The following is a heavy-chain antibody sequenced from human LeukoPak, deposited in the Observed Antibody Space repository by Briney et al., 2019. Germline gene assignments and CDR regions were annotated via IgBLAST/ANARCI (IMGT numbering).Heavy chain of an antibody. CDR3: AKELDNIAWDY. CDR1: GFTVSSNY. CDR2: VTGSGGST. V-gene: IGHV3-23*01. D-gene: IGHD5-12*01. J-gene: IGHJ4*02. Sequence: GSLRLSCAASGFTVSSNYMSWVRQAPGKGLEWVSAVTGSGGSTYYTDSVKGRFTISRDNSKNTLYLQMNSLRAEDTAVYYCAKELDNIAWDYWGQGTLVTVSS.